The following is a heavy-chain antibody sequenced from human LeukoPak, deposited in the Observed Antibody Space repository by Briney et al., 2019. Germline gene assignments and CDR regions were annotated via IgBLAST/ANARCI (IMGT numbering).Heavy chain of an antibody. V-gene: IGHV3-66*04. J-gene: IGHJ4*02. CDR3: ARHSGDVSLDY. Sequence: GGSLRLSCAASGSTVSTKYMSWVRQAPGKGLEWVSVIYSGGSTYYADSVKGRFTISRDSSDNTLYLQMTSLRAEDTAVYYCARHSGDVSLDYWGQGTLVTVSS. CDR1: GSTVSTKY. D-gene: IGHD7-27*01. CDR2: IYSGGST.